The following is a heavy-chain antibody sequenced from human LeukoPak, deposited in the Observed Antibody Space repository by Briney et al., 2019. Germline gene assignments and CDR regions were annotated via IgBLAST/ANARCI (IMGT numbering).Heavy chain of an antibody. D-gene: IGHD3-16*01. Sequence: PERSLRLSCAASGFTFRHYAEHWVRQAPGRGLEWVAVLSFDGAHKYYAESVKGRFTTSKDNSNNTLFLQMDSLRLEDTALYYCVRARAGGLDYWGQGTLVTVSS. CDR3: VRARAGGLDY. CDR1: GFTFRHYA. V-gene: IGHV3-30*04. J-gene: IGHJ4*02. CDR2: LSFDGAHK.